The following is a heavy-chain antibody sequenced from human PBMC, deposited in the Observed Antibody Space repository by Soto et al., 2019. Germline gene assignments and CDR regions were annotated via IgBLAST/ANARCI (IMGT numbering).Heavy chain of an antibody. CDR2: IYHSGST. CDR1: GGSISSSNW. CDR3: ARDGDGYSNYGPNAFDI. V-gene: IGHV4-4*02. Sequence: QVQLQESGPGLVKPSGTLSLTCAVSGGSISSSNWWSWVRQPPEKGLEWIGEIYHSGSTNYNPSLKSRVTISVDKSKNQFSLKLSSVTAADTAVYYCARDGDGYSNYGPNAFDIWGQGTMVTVSS. J-gene: IGHJ3*02. D-gene: IGHD4-4*01.